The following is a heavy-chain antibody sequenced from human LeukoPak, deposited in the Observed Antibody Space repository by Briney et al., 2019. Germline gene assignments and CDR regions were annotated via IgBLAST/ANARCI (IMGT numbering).Heavy chain of an antibody. J-gene: IGHJ4*02. Sequence: PGGSLRLSCAASGFTFSSYAMSWVRQAPEKGLEWVSTISGSGGGTYYADSVKGRFTISRDDSKNTLYLQMNSLRAEDTAVYYCVKDLGRYRNNCFDYWGQGALVTLSS. CDR2: ISGSGGGT. V-gene: IGHV3-23*01. CDR3: VKDLGRYRNNCFDY. D-gene: IGHD1-26*01. CDR1: GFTFSSYA.